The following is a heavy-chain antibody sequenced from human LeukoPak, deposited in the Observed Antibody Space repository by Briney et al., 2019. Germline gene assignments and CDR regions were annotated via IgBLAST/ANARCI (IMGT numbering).Heavy chain of an antibody. D-gene: IGHD3-16*01. CDR1: GGSISSYY. J-gene: IGHJ4*02. CDR2: IYYSGST. Sequence: SETLSLTCTVSGGSISSYYWSWIRQPPGKGLGWIGYIYYSGSTNYNPSLKSRVTISVDTSKNQFSLKLSSVTAADTAVYYCARAGGVGLPSSHWGQGTLVTVSS. CDR3: ARAGGVGLPSSH. V-gene: IGHV4-59*01.